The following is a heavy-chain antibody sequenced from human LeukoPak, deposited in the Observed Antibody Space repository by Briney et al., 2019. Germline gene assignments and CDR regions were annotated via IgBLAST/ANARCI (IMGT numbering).Heavy chain of an antibody. D-gene: IGHD2/OR15-2a*01. Sequence: GESLKISCKGSGSSFTSYWIGWVRPMPGKGLEWMGIIYPGDSDTRYSPSFQGQVTISADKSITTAYLQWSSLRASDTAMYYCARPANRGDAFDIWGQGTMVTVSS. V-gene: IGHV5-51*01. J-gene: IGHJ3*02. CDR2: IYPGDSDT. CDR3: ARPANRGDAFDI. CDR1: GSSFTSYW.